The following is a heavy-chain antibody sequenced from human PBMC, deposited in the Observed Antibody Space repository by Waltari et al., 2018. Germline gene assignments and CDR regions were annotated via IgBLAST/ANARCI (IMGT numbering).Heavy chain of an antibody. CDR1: GGSIRSSNW. J-gene: IGHJ4*02. CDR2: IYHSGNT. D-gene: IGHD6-13*01. CDR3: ARKGDSSSWYAFDY. V-gene: IGHV4-4*02. Sequence: QVQLQESGPGLVKPSGTLSLTCAVSGGSIRSSNWWSWVRQPPGKGLEWIGEIYHSGNTNYNPSLKSRVTISVDKSKNQFSLRLSSVTAADTAVYYCARKGDSSSWYAFDYWGQGTLVTVSS.